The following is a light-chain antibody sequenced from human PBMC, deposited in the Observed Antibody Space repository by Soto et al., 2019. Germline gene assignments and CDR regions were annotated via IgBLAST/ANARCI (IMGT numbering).Light chain of an antibody. Sequence: DIQMTHSPSSLSASVVDRFTITCRASERINTYLAWYQQQPGKAPKLLIYAASSLQSGVPSRFSGSGSGTEFTLTISNLQPEDFATYYCQQANSPPLTFGGGTKV. J-gene: IGKJ4*01. CDR1: ERINTY. CDR3: QQANSPPLT. CDR2: AAS. V-gene: IGKV1-12*01.